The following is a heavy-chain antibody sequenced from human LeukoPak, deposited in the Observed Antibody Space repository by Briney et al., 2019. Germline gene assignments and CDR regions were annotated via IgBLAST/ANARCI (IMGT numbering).Heavy chain of an antibody. Sequence: GGSLRLSCAASGFTFSSYAMHWVRQAPGKGLEWVAVISYDGSNKYYADSVKGRFTISRDNSKNTLYLQMNSLRADDTAVYYCARGVVVPAATKPDYWGQGTLVTVSS. CDR2: ISYDGSNK. J-gene: IGHJ4*02. CDR1: GFTFSSYA. V-gene: IGHV3-30-3*01. D-gene: IGHD2-2*01. CDR3: ARGVVVPAATKPDY.